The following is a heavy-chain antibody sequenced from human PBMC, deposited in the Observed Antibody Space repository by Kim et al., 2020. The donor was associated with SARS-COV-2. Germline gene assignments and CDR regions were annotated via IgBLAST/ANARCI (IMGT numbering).Heavy chain of an antibody. CDR3: ARWGENSDYYDSSGPDAFDI. D-gene: IGHD3-22*01. Sequence: SVKVSCKASGGTFSSYAISWVRQAPGQGLEWMGGIIPIFGTANYAQKFQGRVTITADESTSTAYMELSSLRSEDTAVYYCARWGENSDYYDSSGPDAFDIWGQGTMV. CDR1: GGTFSSYA. V-gene: IGHV1-69*13. CDR2: IIPIFGTA. J-gene: IGHJ3*02.